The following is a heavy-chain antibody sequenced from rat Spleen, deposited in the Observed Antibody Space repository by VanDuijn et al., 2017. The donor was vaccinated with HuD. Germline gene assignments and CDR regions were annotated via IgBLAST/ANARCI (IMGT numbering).Heavy chain of an antibody. V-gene: IGHV5-31*01. J-gene: IGHJ3*01. Sequence: EVQLVESGGGLVQPGRSLRLSCFASGFTFNTYWMTWIRQAPGKGLEWVASISNTGDSTYSPDSVRGRFTISRDNANSTLYLQMNSLRSEDTATYYCARLNIGTTWFGYWGQGTLVTVSS. CDR1: GFTFNTYW. CDR3: ARLNIGTTWFGY. CDR2: ISNTGDST. D-gene: IGHD1-5*01.